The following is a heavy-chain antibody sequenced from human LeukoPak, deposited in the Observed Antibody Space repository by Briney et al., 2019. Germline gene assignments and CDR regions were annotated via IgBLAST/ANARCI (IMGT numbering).Heavy chain of an antibody. V-gene: IGHV3-15*01. D-gene: IGHD5-24*01. CDR2: IKSKTDGGTT. J-gene: IGHJ4*02. Sequence: GGSLRLSCAASGFTFSNAWMSWVRQAPGKGLEWVGRIKSKTDGGTTDYAAPVKGRFTISRDDSKNTLYLQMNSLKTEDTAVYYCTRGGWLRYFFDYWGQGTLVTVSS. CDR1: GFTFSNAW. CDR3: TRGGWLRYFFDY.